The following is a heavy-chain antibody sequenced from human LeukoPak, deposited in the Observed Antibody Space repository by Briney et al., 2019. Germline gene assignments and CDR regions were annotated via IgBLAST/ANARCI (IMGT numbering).Heavy chain of an antibody. Sequence: GESLKISCKASGYSFTSYWIGWVRQMPGKGLEWMGLIYPGDSDTRYSPSFQGQVTISADKSISTAYLQWSSLKASDTAMYYCARHWGKPNNWFDPWGKGTLVTVSS. CDR1: GYSFTSYW. CDR3: ARHWGKPNNWFDP. J-gene: IGHJ5*02. CDR2: IYPGDSDT. D-gene: IGHD3-16*01. V-gene: IGHV5-51*01.